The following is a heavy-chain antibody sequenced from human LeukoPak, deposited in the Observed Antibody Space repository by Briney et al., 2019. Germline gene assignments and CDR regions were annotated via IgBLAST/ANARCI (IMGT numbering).Heavy chain of an antibody. V-gene: IGHV4-30-4*01. CDR2: IYYSGST. CDR3: AREGGYGVPFDP. Sequence: SQTLSLTCTVSGGSISSGDYYWSWIRQPPGKGLEWIGYIYYSGSTYYNPSLKSRVTISVDTSKNQFSLKLSSVSAADTAVYYCAREGGYGVPFDPWGQGTLVTVSS. CDR1: GGSISSGDYY. D-gene: IGHD4-17*01. J-gene: IGHJ5*02.